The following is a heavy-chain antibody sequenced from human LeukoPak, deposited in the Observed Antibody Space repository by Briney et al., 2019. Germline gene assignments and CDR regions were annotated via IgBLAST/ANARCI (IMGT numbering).Heavy chain of an antibody. CDR1: GGSLSTSSYY. Sequence: SETLSLTCTVSGGSLSTSSYYWGWIRQPPGKGLEWIGSIYYSGSTYFNPSLKNRLTISVDTSKNQFSPRLYSVTAADTAVYYCARLIGMATSYFDYWGQGTLVTVSS. D-gene: IGHD5-24*01. V-gene: IGHV4-39*01. CDR2: IYYSGST. CDR3: ARLIGMATSYFDY. J-gene: IGHJ4*02.